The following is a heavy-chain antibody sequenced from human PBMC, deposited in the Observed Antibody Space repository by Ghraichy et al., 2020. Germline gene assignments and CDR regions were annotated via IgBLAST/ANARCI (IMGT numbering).Heavy chain of an antibody. V-gene: IGHV3-23*01. CDR1: GFTFSSYA. CDR2: ISGSGGST. J-gene: IGHJ5*02. D-gene: IGHD1-26*01. CDR3: AKPRSYSGSYPYNWFDP. Sequence: GESLNISCAASGFTFSSYAMSWVRQAPGKGLEWVSAISGSGGSTYYADSVKGRFTISRDNSKNTLYLQMNSLRAEDTAVYYCAKPRSYSGSYPYNWFDPWGQGTLVTVSS.